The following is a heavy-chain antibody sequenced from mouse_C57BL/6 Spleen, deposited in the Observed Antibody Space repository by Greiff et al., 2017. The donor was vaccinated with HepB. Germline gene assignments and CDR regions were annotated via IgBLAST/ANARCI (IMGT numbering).Heavy chain of an antibody. V-gene: IGHV1-82*01. CDR1: GYAFSSSW. D-gene: IGHD2-2*01. Sequence: QVQLQQSGPELVKPGASVKISCKASGYAFSSSWMNWVKQRPGKGLEWIGRIYPGDGDTNYNGKFKGKATLTADKSSSTAYMQLSSLTSEDSAVYFCARSGYDGGYWYFDVWGTGTTVTVSS. CDR2: IYPGDGDT. CDR3: ARSGYDGGYWYFDV. J-gene: IGHJ1*03.